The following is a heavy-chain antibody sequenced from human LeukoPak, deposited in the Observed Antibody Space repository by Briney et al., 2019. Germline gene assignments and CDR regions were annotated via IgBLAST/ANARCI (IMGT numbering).Heavy chain of an antibody. V-gene: IGHV3-30*18. D-gene: IGHD2-2*01. Sequence: GSLRPFCATSGFTFSSYGMHWVRQAPGKGLEWVAVITNDGSNKYYADSVKGRFTISRDNSKNTLYLQMNSLRAEDTAVYYCAKTGIGYCSTCPHFDYWGQGTLVTVSS. J-gene: IGHJ4*02. CDR2: ITNDGSNK. CDR3: AKTGIGYCSTCPHFDY. CDR1: GFTFSSYG.